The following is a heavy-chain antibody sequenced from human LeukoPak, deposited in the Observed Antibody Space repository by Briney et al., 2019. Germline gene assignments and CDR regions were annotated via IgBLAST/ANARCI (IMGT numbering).Heavy chain of an antibody. CDR1: GFTFSSYW. Sequence: PGGSLRLSCAVSGFTFSSYWMTWVRQAPGKGLEWVAKMKQDGSEKYYVDPVKGRFTISRDNARNSVYLQMNSLGAEDTAVYYCARRGTSSSWAHFDYWGQGTLVTVSS. D-gene: IGHD6-13*01. V-gene: IGHV3-7*05. CDR3: ARRGTSSSWAHFDY. CDR2: MKQDGSEK. J-gene: IGHJ4*02.